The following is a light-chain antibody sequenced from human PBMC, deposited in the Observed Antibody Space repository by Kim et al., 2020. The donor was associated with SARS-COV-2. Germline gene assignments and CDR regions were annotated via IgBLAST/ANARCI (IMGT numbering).Light chain of an antibody. CDR3: GTWDSSLSAGV. Sequence: QSVLTQPPSVSAAPGQKVTISCSGSSSNIGNNYVSWYQQLPGTAPKLLIYDNNKRPSGIPARFSGSKSGTSATLDITGLQTGDEADYYCGTWDSSLSAGVFGTGTKVTVL. CDR1: SSNIGNNY. CDR2: DNN. V-gene: IGLV1-51*01. J-gene: IGLJ1*01.